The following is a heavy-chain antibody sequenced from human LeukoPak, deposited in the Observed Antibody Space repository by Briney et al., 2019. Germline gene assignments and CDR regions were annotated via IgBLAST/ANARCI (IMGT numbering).Heavy chain of an antibody. J-gene: IGHJ4*02. CDR3: AKPSRDFDSSGYSHFDY. CDR1: GFTFSIYG. CDR2: ISDSGGNT. V-gene: IGHV3-23*01. Sequence: GGSLRLSCATSGFTFSIYGMSWVRQAPGKGLEWVSAISDSGGNTYYADSVKGRFTISRDNSKNTLYLQMHSLRAEDTAIYYCAKPSRDFDSSGYSHFDYWGQGTLVTVSS. D-gene: IGHD3-22*01.